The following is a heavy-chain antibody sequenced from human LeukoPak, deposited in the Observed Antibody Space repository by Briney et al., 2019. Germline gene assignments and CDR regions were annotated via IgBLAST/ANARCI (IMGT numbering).Heavy chain of an antibody. Sequence: PGGFLSLSCAASGFTFRNAWMHWVRQAPGKGMEWVGRIRSKTDGGTTDYAAPVKGRFTISRDDSKTTLYLQMNSLKTEDTAVYYCTAYGLDYWGQGTLVTVSS. CDR3: TAYGLDY. CDR2: IRSKTDGGTT. V-gene: IGHV3-15*01. J-gene: IGHJ4*02. CDR1: GFTFRNAW. D-gene: IGHD4-17*01.